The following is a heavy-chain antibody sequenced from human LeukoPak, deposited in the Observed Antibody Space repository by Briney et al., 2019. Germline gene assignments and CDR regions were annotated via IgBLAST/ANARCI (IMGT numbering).Heavy chain of an antibody. D-gene: IGHD2-15*01. V-gene: IGHV4-34*01. CDR1: GGSFSGYY. CDR3: ARRGYCSGGSCYSGRGAFDI. J-gene: IGHJ3*02. CDR2: INHSGST. Sequence: PSETLSLTCAVYGGSFSGYYWSWIRQPPGKGLEWIGEINHSGSTNYNPSLKSRVTISVDTSKNQISLKLSSVTAADTAVYYCARRGYCSGGSCYSGRGAFDIWGQGTMVTVSS.